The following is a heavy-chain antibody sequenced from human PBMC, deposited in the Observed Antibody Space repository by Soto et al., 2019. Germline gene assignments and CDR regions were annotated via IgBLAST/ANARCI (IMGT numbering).Heavy chain of an antibody. D-gene: IGHD3-22*01. Sequence: QVQLVQSGAEVKKPGSSVKVSCKASGGTFSSYAIDWVRQAPGQGLEWMGGIIPIFGTANYAQKFQGRITITADESTSTAYMELRSLRSEDTAVYYCARGVHYARSAYYYFYWGQGTLVTVSS. CDR2: IIPIFGTA. V-gene: IGHV1-69*01. J-gene: IGHJ4*02. CDR1: GGTFSSYA. CDR3: ARGVHYARSAYYYFY.